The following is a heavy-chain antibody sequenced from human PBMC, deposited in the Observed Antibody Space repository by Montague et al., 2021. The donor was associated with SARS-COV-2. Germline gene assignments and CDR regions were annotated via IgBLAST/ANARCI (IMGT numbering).Heavy chain of an antibody. Sequence: SETLSLTCAVSGGSISSSNWWSWVRQPPGKGLEWIGEIYHSGSTNYNPSLKSRVTISVDKSKNQFSLTLSSVTAADTAVYYCASFSRVATILGDYYYYGMEAWGQGTTVTVSS. CDR3: ASFSRVATILGDYYYYGMEA. CDR2: IYHSGST. V-gene: IGHV4-4*02. CDR1: GGSISSSNW. D-gene: IGHD5-12*01. J-gene: IGHJ6*02.